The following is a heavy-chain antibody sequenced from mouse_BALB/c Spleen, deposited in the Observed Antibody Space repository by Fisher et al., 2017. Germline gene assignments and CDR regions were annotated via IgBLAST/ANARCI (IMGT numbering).Heavy chain of an antibody. V-gene: IGHV14-2*01. J-gene: IGHJ4*01. D-gene: IGHD2-4*01. Sequence: KVQGKATITADTSSNTAYLQLSSLTSEDSAVYFCARGITDYWGQGTSVTVSS. CDR3: ARGITDY.